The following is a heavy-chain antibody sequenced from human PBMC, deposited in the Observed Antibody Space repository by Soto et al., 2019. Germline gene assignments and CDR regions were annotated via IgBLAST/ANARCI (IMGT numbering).Heavy chain of an antibody. CDR3: ARGQKTYYYGSGSPPMDY. J-gene: IGHJ4*02. D-gene: IGHD3-10*01. V-gene: IGHV1-69*01. CDR1: GGTFSSYA. CDR2: IIPIFGTA. Sequence: QVQLVQSGAEVKKPGSSVNVSCKASGGTFSSYAISWVRQAPGQGLEWMGGIIPIFGTANYAQKFQGRVTITADESTSTAYMELSSLRSEDTAVYYCARGQKTYYYGSGSPPMDYWGQGTLVTVSS.